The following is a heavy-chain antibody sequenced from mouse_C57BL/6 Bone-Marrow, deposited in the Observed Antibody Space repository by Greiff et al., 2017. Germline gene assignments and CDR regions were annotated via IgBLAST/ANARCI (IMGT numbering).Heavy chain of an antibody. CDR2: IRSGGSYT. Sequence: EVNLVESGGDLVKPGGSLKLSCAASGFTFSSYGMSWVRQTPDKRLEWVATIRSGGSYTYYPDSVKGRFTISRDNAKNTLYLQMSSLKSEYTAMYYCAIYYYDYFDYWGQATTLTVSS. CDR1: GFTFSSYG. V-gene: IGHV5-6*01. J-gene: IGHJ2*01. CDR3: AIYYYDYFDY. D-gene: IGHD1-1*01.